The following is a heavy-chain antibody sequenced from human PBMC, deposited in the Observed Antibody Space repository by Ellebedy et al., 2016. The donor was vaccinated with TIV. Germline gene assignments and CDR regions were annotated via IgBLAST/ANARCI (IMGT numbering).Heavy chain of an antibody. Sequence: GESLKISCAASGFTFSGYTMTWVRQAPGRGLEWVSYISSSSTYIFYADSVKGRFTISRDNAENSLYLRMNSLRVEDTAVYYCARERGRDFDFWGQGTLVTVSS. J-gene: IGHJ4*02. CDR2: ISSSSTYI. CDR3: ARERGRDFDF. CDR1: GFTFSGYT. D-gene: IGHD5-12*01. V-gene: IGHV3-21*01.